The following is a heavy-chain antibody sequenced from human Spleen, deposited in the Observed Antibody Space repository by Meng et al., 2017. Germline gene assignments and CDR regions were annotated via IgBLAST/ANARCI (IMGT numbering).Heavy chain of an antibody. Sequence: ASVKVSCKPSGYPFTAYYIHWVRQAPGQGLEWMGHIIPNSGDTLYAPKFQGRVSMTADTSIGTAYVELSGLRSDDTAVYYCARSHYYDSSGFWGQGTLVTVSS. CDR1: GYPFTAYY. J-gene: IGHJ4*02. V-gene: IGHV1-2*06. CDR2: IIPNSGDT. D-gene: IGHD3-22*01. CDR3: ARSHYYDSSGF.